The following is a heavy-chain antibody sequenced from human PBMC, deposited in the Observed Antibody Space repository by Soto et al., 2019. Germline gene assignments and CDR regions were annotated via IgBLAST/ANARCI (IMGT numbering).Heavy chain of an antibody. Sequence: GGSLRLSCAASGFTFSSYAMSWVRQAPGKGLEWVSAISGSGGSTYYADSVKGRFTISRDNSKNTLYLQMNSLRAEDTAVYYCAKEYYDFWSGLAYFDYWGQGTLVTVSS. CDR2: ISGSGGST. CDR1: GFTFSSYA. D-gene: IGHD3-3*01. V-gene: IGHV3-23*01. J-gene: IGHJ4*02. CDR3: AKEYYDFWSGLAYFDY.